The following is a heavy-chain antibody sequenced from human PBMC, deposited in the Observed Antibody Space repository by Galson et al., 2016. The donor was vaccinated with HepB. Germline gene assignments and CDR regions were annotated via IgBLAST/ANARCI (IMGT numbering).Heavy chain of an antibody. D-gene: IGHD2-15*01. CDR2: IYYDGSDQ. CDR3: AREHDSTEVGAFDI. Sequence: SLRLSCAASGFTFSTYGMHWVRQGKGLEWVALIYYDGSDQYYADSVKGRFTISRDNSKNTLYLQMDSLRPEDTAVYYCAREHDSTEVGAFDIWGQGTTVTVS. V-gene: IGHV3-33*01. J-gene: IGHJ3*02. CDR1: GFTFSTYG.